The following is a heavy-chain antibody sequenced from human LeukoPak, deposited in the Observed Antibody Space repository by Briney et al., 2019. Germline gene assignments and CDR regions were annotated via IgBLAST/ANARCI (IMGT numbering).Heavy chain of an antibody. V-gene: IGHV4-34*01. CDR2: INHSGSA. CDR3: ARLLDSSGYLGVPYFDY. D-gene: IGHD3-22*01. CDR1: GESFSGYY. Sequence: PSETLSLTCAVYGESFSGYYWSWIRQTPGKGLEWIGEINHSGSASYNPSLKSRVTISVDTSKNQFSLKLSSVTAADTAVYYCARLLDSSGYLGVPYFDYWGQGTLVTVSS. J-gene: IGHJ4*02.